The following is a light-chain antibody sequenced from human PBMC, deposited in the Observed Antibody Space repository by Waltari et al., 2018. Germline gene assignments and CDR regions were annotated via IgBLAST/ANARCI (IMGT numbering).Light chain of an antibody. CDR1: SSDVGGYNF. V-gene: IGLV2-14*01. CDR3: SSYTSTKTPA. Sequence: QSALTQPASVSGSPGPSIPIFCTGTSSDVGGYNFVSWYQQHPGKAPKLLIYEVSYRPSGISNRFSGSKSGSTASLTISGLQAEDEADYYCSSYTSTKTPAFGGGTKLTVL. CDR2: EVS. J-gene: IGLJ2*01.